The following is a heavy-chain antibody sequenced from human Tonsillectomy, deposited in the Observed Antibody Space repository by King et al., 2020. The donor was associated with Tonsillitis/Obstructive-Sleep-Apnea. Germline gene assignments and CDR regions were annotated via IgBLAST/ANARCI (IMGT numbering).Heavy chain of an antibody. CDR2: INTNTGNP. J-gene: IGHJ3*02. D-gene: IGHD2-2*01. CDR1: GNIFTSYA. Sequence: VQLVQSGTELKKPGASVKVSCKASGNIFTSYAMNWVRQAPGQGLEWMGWINTNTGNPTYAQGFTGRFVFSLDTSVSTAYLQISRLKAEDTAVYYCARDYSCSSTNCNGGAFDIWGQGTMVTVSS. CDR3: ARDYSCSSTNCNGGAFDI. V-gene: IGHV7-4-1*02.